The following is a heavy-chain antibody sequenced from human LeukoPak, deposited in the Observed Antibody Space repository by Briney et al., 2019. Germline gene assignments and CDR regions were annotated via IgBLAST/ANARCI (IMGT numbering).Heavy chain of an antibody. CDR1: GYSFTSYW. Sequence: GESLKISCKGSGYSFTSYWIGWVRQVPGKGLGWMGIIYPGDSVTRYSPSFQGQVTISADKSISTAYLQWSSLEASDTAIYYCATPIYSSGWLFDYWGQGTLVTVSS. V-gene: IGHV5-51*01. D-gene: IGHD6-19*01. CDR2: IYPGDSVT. J-gene: IGHJ4*02. CDR3: ATPIYSSGWLFDY.